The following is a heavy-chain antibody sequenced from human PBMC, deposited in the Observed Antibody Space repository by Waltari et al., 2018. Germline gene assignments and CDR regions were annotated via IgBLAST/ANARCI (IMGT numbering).Heavy chain of an antibody. Sequence: QVQLQQWGAGLLQPSETLSLTCAVYGGSFSGYYWGWIRQSPGEGLEWIGEFNHAVKRNYNASLRMRVTMLVDTSRSQFARRLSFMTAADTALYYCVRLEDGSGPGGNCYSGDSFALDVWGQGTTVTVS. D-gene: IGHD2-15*01. V-gene: IGHV4-34*02. J-gene: IGHJ6*02. CDR1: GGSFSGYY. CDR3: VRLEDGSGPGGNCYSGDSFALDV. CDR2: FNHAVKR.